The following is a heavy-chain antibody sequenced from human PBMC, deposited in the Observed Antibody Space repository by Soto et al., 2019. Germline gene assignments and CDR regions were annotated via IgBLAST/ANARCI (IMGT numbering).Heavy chain of an antibody. V-gene: IGHV3-15*01. CDR2: IKSKGNGGTA. CDR1: GFTINNAW. D-gene: IGHD1-1*01. J-gene: IGHJ4*02. CDR3: TTSNLGVDF. Sequence: GGSLRLSCAASGFTINNAWMSWVRQAPGKGLEWVGRIKSKGNGGTADYAAPVKGRFTISRDDSKNMLYLQMTSLTPDDTGVYYCTTSNLGVDFWGPGTLVTVSS.